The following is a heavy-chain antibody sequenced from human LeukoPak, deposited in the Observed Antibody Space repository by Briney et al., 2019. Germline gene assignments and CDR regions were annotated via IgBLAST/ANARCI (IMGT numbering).Heavy chain of an antibody. CDR2: IYSSGST. Sequence: SETLSLTCTVSGGSLRTYYWSWIRQPARKDLEWIGHIYSSGSTNYNPSLKSLVTMSVDSYKNELSLKLNSVTAAHTAVYYCARGYGSGSNWFDPWGQGTLVIVSS. D-gene: IGHD3-10*01. J-gene: IGHJ5*02. V-gene: IGHV4-4*07. CDR3: ARGYGSGSNWFDP. CDR1: GGSLRTYY.